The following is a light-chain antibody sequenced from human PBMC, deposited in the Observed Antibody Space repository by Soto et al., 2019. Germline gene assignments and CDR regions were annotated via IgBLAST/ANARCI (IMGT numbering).Light chain of an antibody. CDR3: QQYNTYPLS. CDR2: KAS. V-gene: IGKV1-5*03. CDR1: QSISTW. J-gene: IGKJ4*01. Sequence: DIQMTQSPSTLSASVGDRVTITCRASQSISTWLAWYQQKPGKAPKLLTYKASNLEGGVPSRFSGSGSGTEFTITINSLQPDDFATYYCQQYNTYPLSFGGGTKVDIK.